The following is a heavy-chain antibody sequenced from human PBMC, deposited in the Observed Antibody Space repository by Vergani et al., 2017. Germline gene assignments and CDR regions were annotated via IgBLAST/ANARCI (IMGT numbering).Heavy chain of an antibody. CDR1: GFSLSTSGMC. CDR3: ARIQVGTSWPWDYYGMDV. D-gene: IGHD2-2*01. J-gene: IGHJ6*02. CDR2: IDWDDDK. Sequence: QVTLRESGPALVKPTQTLTLTCTFSGFSLSTSGMCVSWIRQPPGKALEWLARIDWDDDKYYSTSLKTRLTISKDTSKNQVVLTMTNMDPVDTATYYCARIQVGTSWPWDYYGMDVWGQGTTVTVSS. V-gene: IGHV2-70*15.